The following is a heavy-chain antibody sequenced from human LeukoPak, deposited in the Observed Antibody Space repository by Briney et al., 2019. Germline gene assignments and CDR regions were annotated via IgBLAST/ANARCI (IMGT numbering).Heavy chain of an antibody. D-gene: IGHD5-12*01. CDR2: INHSGGT. Sequence: SETLSLTCAVYGGSFSGYYWSWIRQPPGKGLEWIGEINHSGGTSYNPSLKSRVTISVDTSKNQFSLKLSSVTAADTAVYYCARGGDGYNLDYFDYWGQGTLVTVSS. J-gene: IGHJ4*02. V-gene: IGHV4-34*01. CDR3: ARGGDGYNLDYFDY. CDR1: GGSFSGYY.